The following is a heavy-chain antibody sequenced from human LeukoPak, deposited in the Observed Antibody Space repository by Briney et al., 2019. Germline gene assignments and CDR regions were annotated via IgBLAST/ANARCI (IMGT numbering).Heavy chain of an antibody. CDR3: AKYSSGSFYYYMDV. D-gene: IGHD6-19*01. Sequence: TGGSLRLSCAASGFTFYDYGMSWVRQAPGKGLEWVSGINWNGGSTGYADSVKGRFTISRDNAKNSLYLQMNSLRAEDTALYHCAKYSSGSFYYYMDVWGKGTTVTVSS. J-gene: IGHJ6*03. CDR1: GFTFYDYG. V-gene: IGHV3-20*01. CDR2: INWNGGST.